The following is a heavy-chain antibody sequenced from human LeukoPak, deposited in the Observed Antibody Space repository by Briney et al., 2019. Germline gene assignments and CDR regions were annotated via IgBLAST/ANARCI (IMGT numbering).Heavy chain of an antibody. D-gene: IGHD2-2*01. CDR3: ARAVVVVPAAIQYFQH. V-gene: IGHV4-59*12. CDR1: GRSISSYY. CDR2: IYHSGST. Sequence: TSETLSLTCTVSGRSISSYYWSWIRQPPGKGLEWIGYIYHSGSTYYNPSLKSRVTISVDRSKNQFSLKLSSVTAADTAVYYCARAVVVVPAAIQYFQHWGQGTLVTVSS. J-gene: IGHJ1*01.